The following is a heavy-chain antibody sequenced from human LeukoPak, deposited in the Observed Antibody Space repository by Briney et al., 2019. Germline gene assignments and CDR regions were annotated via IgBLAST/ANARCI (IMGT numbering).Heavy chain of an antibody. Sequence: GGSLRLSCAASGFTFSGSAMHWVRQASGKGLEWVGRIRSKANSYATAYAASVKGRFTISRDDSKNTAYLQMNSLKTEDTAVYYCTRGMTDVSVDYWGQGTLVTVSS. CDR3: TRGMTDVSVDY. CDR1: GFTFSGSA. J-gene: IGHJ4*02. D-gene: IGHD2-21*02. V-gene: IGHV3-73*01. CDR2: IRSKANSYAT.